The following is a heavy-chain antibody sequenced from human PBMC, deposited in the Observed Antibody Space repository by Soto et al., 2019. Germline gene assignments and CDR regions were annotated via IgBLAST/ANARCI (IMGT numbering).Heavy chain of an antibody. CDR3: ASGRSSGWETLDY. V-gene: IGHV3-64*01. J-gene: IGHJ4*02. CDR2: ISGNGGST. D-gene: IGHD6-19*01. CDR1: GFTFSSYA. Sequence: EVQLVESGGGLVQPGGSLRLSCAASGFTFSSYAMHWVRQAPGKGLEYVSGISGNGGSTYYANSVKGRFTISRDNSKNTLYLQMGSLRAEDMAVYYCASGRSSGWETLDYWGQGTLVTVSS.